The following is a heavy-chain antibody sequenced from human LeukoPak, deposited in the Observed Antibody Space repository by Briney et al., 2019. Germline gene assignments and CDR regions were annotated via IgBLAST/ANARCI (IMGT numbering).Heavy chain of an antibody. CDR2: TYYSGST. V-gene: IGHV4-59*01. J-gene: IGHJ3*02. Sequence: PSETLSITCTVSGGSISSNYWSCIRQPPGKGLEWIGNTYYSGSTNYNPSLKSRVTISVDTSKNQFSLKLSSVTAADTAVYYCARVYYDILTGYPNDAFDIWGQGTMVTVSS. D-gene: IGHD3-9*01. CDR3: ARVYYDILTGYPNDAFDI. CDR1: GGSISSNY.